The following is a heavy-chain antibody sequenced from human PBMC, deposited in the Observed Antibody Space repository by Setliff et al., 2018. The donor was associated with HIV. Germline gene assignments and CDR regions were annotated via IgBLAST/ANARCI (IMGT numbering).Heavy chain of an antibody. CDR2: IYFTGSY. D-gene: IGHD2-15*01. CDR1: GGLVTSLY. J-gene: IGHJ5*02. CDR3: ARQSAATPDWIAP. V-gene: IGHV4-59*08. Sequence: SETLSLTCTVSGGLVTSLYWSWIRQPPGGGLEWIGYIYFTGSYYYNPSLKSRDTMSLDTSKNQFSLKLTSVTAADTAMYYCARQSAATPDWIAPWGQGTLVTVSS.